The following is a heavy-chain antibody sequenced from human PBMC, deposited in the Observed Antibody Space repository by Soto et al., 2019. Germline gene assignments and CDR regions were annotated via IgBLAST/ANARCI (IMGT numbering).Heavy chain of an antibody. CDR1: GFTFSSYA. CDR2: ISGSGGST. Sequence: EVQLLESGGGLVQPGGSLRLSCAASGFTFSSYAMSWVRQAPGKGLEWVSAISGSGGSTYYADSVKGRFTISRDNSKNTLYLQMNSLRAEDTAVYYCANDVVVVAATTQHWFDPWGQGTLVTVSS. D-gene: IGHD2-15*01. J-gene: IGHJ5*02. CDR3: ANDVVVVAATTQHWFDP. V-gene: IGHV3-23*01.